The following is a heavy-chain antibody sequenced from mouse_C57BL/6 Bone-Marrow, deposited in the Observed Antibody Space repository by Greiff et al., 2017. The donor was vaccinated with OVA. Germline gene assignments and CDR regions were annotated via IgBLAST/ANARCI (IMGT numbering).Heavy chain of an antibody. V-gene: IGHV1-53*01. CDR1: GYTFTSYW. CDR2: INPSNGGT. Sequence: QVQLQQSGTELVKPGASVKLSCKASGYTFTSYWMHWVKQRPGQGLEWIGNINPSNGGTNYNEKFKSKATLTVDKSSSTAYMQLSSLTSEDSAVYDCGGTSTVVAPPYAMDYWGQGTSVTVSS. J-gene: IGHJ4*01. D-gene: IGHD1-1*01. CDR3: GGTSTVVAPPYAMDY.